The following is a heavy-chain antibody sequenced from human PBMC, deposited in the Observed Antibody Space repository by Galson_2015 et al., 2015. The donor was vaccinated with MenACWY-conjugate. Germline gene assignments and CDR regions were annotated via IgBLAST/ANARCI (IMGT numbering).Heavy chain of an antibody. Sequence: SLRLSCAASGFTFSTYSMNWVRQAPGKGLEWVSSISSDSSYIYYADSMKGRFTISRDNAKDSVYLQMNSLRAEDTAVYYCARRGSTLDGRPGWFDPWGQGTLVTVSS. V-gene: IGHV3-21*01. CDR2: ISSDSSYI. D-gene: IGHD5/OR15-5a*01. CDR1: GFTFSTYS. CDR3: ARRGSTLDGRPGWFDP. J-gene: IGHJ5*02.